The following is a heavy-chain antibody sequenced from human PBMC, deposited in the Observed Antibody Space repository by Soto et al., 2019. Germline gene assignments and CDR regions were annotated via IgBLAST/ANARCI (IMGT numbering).Heavy chain of an antibody. D-gene: IGHD6-13*01. J-gene: IGHJ4*02. CDR3: ATFGPQLGFDY. Sequence: SVKVSCKASGGTFSSYTISWVRQAPGQGLEWMGRTIPILGIANYAQKFQGRVTITADKSTSTAYMELSSLRSEDTAVYYCATFGPQLGFDYWGQGTLVTVSS. CDR2: TIPILGIA. CDR1: GGTFSSYT. V-gene: IGHV1-69*02.